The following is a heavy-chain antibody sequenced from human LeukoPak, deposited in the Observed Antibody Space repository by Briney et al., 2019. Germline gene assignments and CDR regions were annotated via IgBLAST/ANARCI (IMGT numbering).Heavy chain of an antibody. V-gene: IGHV3-21*01. J-gene: IGHJ4*02. Sequence: SGGSLRLSCVVSGFNVSTYNMNWVRQAPGKGLEWVSSITSSTSYRYYADSVKGRFTISRDNAKNSLYLQMNSLRAEDTAVYYCARGYYGDPSQVYYFDYWGQGTLVTVSS. CDR3: ARGYYGDPSQVYYFDY. CDR2: ITSSTSYR. D-gene: IGHD4-17*01. CDR1: GFNVSTYN.